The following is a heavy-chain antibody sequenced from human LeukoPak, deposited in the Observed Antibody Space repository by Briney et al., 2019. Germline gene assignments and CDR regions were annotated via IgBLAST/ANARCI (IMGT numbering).Heavy chain of an antibody. J-gene: IGHJ4*02. CDR3: ASKKGSGRPFDY. V-gene: IGHV4-61*08. CDR2: IYYSGSI. Sequence: SETLSLTCTVSGVSVSSGGYYWSWIRQPPGKGLEWIGYIYYSGSINYNPSLKSRVTISVDTSKNQFSLNLSSVTAADTAVYYCASKKGSGRPFDYWGQGTLVTVSS. CDR1: GVSVSSGGYY. D-gene: IGHD1-26*01.